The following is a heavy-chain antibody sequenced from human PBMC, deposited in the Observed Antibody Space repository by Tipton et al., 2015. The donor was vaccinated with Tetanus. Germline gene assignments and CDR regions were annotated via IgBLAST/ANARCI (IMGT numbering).Heavy chain of an antibody. CDR2: INSDGSKT. J-gene: IGHJ4*02. V-gene: IGHV3-74*01. CDR3: ARDLRNYYDSSGYSDY. D-gene: IGHD3-22*01. CDR1: GFTFTHYY. Sequence: SLRLSCEASGFTFTHYYMHWVRQAPGKGLVWISRINSDGSKTIYADSVKGRFTISRDNAKNSLYLQMNSLRAEDTAVYYCARDLRNYYDSSGYSDYWGQGTLVTVSS.